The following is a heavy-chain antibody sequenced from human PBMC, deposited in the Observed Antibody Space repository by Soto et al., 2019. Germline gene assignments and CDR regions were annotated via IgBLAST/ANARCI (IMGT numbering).Heavy chain of an antibody. J-gene: IGHJ4*02. CDR3: ASERVVTAVFDY. CDR2: IYYSGST. D-gene: IGHD2-21*02. CDR1: GGSISSYY. Sequence: SETLSLTFTVSGGSISSYYWSWIRQPPGKGLEWIGYIYYSGSTNYNPSLKSRVTISVDTSKNQFSLKLSSVTAADTAVYYCASERVVTAVFDYWGQGTLVTVSS. V-gene: IGHV4-59*01.